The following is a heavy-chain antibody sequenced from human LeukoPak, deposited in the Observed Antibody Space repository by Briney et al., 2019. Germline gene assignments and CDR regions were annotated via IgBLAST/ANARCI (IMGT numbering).Heavy chain of an antibody. CDR3: AKDHDNSSGYYEYFQH. J-gene: IGHJ1*01. D-gene: IGHD3-22*01. CDR2: IRYDGSNK. V-gene: IGHV3-30*02. Sequence: GGSLRLSCAASGFTFSSYGMHWVRQAPGKGLEWVAFIRYDGSNKYYADSVKGRFTISRDNSKNTLYLQMNSLRAEDTAVYYCAKDHDNSSGYYEYFQHWGQGTLVTVSS. CDR1: GFTFSSYG.